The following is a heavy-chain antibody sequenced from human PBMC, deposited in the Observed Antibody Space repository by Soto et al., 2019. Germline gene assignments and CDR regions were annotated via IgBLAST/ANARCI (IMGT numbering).Heavy chain of an antibody. Sequence: PGESLKISCKGSGYSFTSYWIGWVRQMPGKGLEWMGIIYPGDSDTRYSPSFQGQVTISADKSISTAYLQWSSLKASDTAMYYCARTYYDFVSGDDPPRTARVITAPDYYYYMDVWGKGTTVTVSS. CDR1: GYSFTSYW. CDR2: IYPGDSDT. V-gene: IGHV5-51*01. CDR3: ARTYYDFVSGDDPPRTARVITAPDYYYYMDV. D-gene: IGHD3-3*01. J-gene: IGHJ6*03.